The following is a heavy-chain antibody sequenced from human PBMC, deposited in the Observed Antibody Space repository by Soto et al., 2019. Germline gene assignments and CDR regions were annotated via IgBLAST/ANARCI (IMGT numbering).Heavy chain of an antibody. D-gene: IGHD3-3*01. Sequence: GASVKVSCKASGYTFTSYYMHWVRQAPGQGLEWMGIINPSGGSTSYAQKFQGRVTMTRDTSTSTVYMELSSLRSEDTAVYYCARGRVEWLLEEGGMDVWGQGTTVTVSS. CDR3: ARGRVEWLLEEGGMDV. CDR1: GYTFTSYY. J-gene: IGHJ6*02. CDR2: INPSGGST. V-gene: IGHV1-46*01.